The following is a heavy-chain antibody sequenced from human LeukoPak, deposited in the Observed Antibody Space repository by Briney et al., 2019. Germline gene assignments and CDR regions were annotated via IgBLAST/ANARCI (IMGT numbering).Heavy chain of an antibody. CDR1: GGSISSSRYY. V-gene: IGHV4-39*01. Sequence: SETLSLTCTVSGGSISSSRYYWGWIRQPPGKGLEWIGSIYYSGSTYYNPSLKSRVTISVDTSKNQFSLKLSSVTAADTAVYYCARSPGVARGVLDYWGQGTLVTVSS. J-gene: IGHJ4*02. D-gene: IGHD3-10*01. CDR3: ARSPGVARGVLDY. CDR2: IYYSGST.